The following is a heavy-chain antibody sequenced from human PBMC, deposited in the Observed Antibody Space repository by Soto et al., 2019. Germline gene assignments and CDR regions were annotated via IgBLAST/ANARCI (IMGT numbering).Heavy chain of an antibody. CDR1: GYTFTSYG. J-gene: IGHJ4*02. CDR2: ISAYNGNT. D-gene: IGHD2-8*01. CDR3: ARLGGAYCTNGPCYGGDY. Sequence: DSVKVSCKACGYTFTSYGISWVGQAPGQGREWMGWISAYNGNTNYAQKLQGRVTMTTDTSTSTAYMELRSLRSDDTAAYYCARLGGAYCTNGPCYGGDYWGQGTLVTVSS. V-gene: IGHV1-18*01.